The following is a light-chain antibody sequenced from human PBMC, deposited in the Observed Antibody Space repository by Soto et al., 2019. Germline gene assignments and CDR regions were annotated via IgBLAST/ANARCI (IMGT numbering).Light chain of an antibody. CDR3: QQYKSWPYT. Sequence: EIVLTQSPATLSSFPGDRVTLSCRASQSISSNLAWYQQKPGQAPRLLIYGASTRATGIPARFSGSGSGTDFTLTITGLQSEDFAVYYCQQYKSWPYTFGQGTRLEI. V-gene: IGKV3-15*01. J-gene: IGKJ5*01. CDR1: QSISSN. CDR2: GAS.